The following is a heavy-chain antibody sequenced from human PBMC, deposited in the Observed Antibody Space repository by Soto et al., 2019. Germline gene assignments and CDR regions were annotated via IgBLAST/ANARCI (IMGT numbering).Heavy chain of an antibody. D-gene: IGHD3-16*02. CDR1: GGTFSSYA. J-gene: IGHJ3*02. Sequence: QVQLVQSGAEVKKPGSSVKVSCKASGGTFSSYAISWVRQAPGQGLEWMGGIIPIFGTANYAQKFQGRVTITADESTSTAYMELSSLRSEDTAVYYCAGNGPPKRGYPDAFDIWGQGTMVTVSS. CDR2: IIPIFGTA. V-gene: IGHV1-69*12. CDR3: AGNGPPKRGYPDAFDI.